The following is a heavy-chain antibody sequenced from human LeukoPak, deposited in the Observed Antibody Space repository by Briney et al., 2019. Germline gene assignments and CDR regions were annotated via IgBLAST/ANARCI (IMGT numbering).Heavy chain of an antibody. V-gene: IGHV3-7*01. J-gene: IGHJ4*02. D-gene: IGHD5-12*01. CDR3: ASTPRGYSGYDLDY. Sequence: GGSLRLSCAASGFTISDYWMSWVRQAPGKGREWGANIKEDGSEKNYVDSAKGRFTISRDNAKNSLYLQMNNLRAEDTAVYYCASTPRGYSGYDLDYWGQGTLVTVSS. CDR2: IKEDGSEK. CDR1: GFTISDYW.